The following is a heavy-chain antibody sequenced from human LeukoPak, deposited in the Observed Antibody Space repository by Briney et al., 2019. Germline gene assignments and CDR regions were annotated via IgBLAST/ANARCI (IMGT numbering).Heavy chain of an antibody. V-gene: IGHV4-59*08. D-gene: IGHD3-9*01. CDR3: ARRYYDILTGYYLFDY. Sequence: PSETLSLTCTVSGGSISSYYWSWIRQPPGKGLEWIGYICYSGSTNYNPSLKSRVTISVDTSKNQFSLKLSSVTAADTAVYHCARRYYDILTGYYLFDYWGQGTLVTVSS. CDR1: GGSISSYY. CDR2: ICYSGST. J-gene: IGHJ4*02.